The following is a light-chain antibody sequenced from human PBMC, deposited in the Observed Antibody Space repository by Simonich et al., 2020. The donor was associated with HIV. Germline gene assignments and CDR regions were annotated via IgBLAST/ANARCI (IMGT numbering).Light chain of an antibody. Sequence: SYVLTQPPSVSLAPGKTARITCGGNNIGSKSVHWYQQKPGQAPVLVVYDDSDRPSGSPERFSGSNSGNTATLTISRVEAGDEADYYCQVWDRSSDHGVFGGGNKLTVL. CDR3: QVWDRSSDHGV. J-gene: IGLJ3*02. V-gene: IGLV3-21*03. CDR1: NIGSKS. CDR2: DDS.